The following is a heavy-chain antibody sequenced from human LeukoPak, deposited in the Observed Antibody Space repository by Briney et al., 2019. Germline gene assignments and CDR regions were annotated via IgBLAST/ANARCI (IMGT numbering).Heavy chain of an antibody. CDR1: GFTFSNYA. D-gene: IGHD7-27*01. CDR2: IQSDGSYQ. J-gene: IGHJ6*02. V-gene: IGHV3-33*03. CDR3: ATYSNWVAGDV. Sequence: GGSLRLSCAAAGFTFSNYAMHWVRQAPGKGLDWVAAIQSDGSYQYYGDSVKGRFTISRDNAKNSLYLQMDSLRAEDTAVYYCATYSNWVAGDVWGQGTAVSVSS.